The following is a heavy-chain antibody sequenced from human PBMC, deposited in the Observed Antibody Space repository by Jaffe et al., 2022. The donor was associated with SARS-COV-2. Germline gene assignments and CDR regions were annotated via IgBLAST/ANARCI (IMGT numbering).Heavy chain of an antibody. CDR1: GFTFSSYA. D-gene: IGHD3-16*01. CDR3: ARDYGWGGSDY. CDR2: ISYDGSNK. J-gene: IGHJ4*02. Sequence: QVQLVESGGGVVQPGRSLRLSCAASGFTFSSYAMHWVRQAPGKGLEWVAVISYDGSNKYYADSVKGRFTISRDNSKNTLYLQMNSLRAEDTAVYYCARDYGWGGSDYWGQGTLVTVSS. V-gene: IGHV3-30-3*01.